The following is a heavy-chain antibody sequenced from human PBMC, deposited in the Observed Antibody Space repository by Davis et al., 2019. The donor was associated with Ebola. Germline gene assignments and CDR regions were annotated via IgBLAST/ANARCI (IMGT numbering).Heavy chain of an antibody. Sequence: PGGSLRLSCAASGFTFSSYGMHWVRQAPGKGLEWVAVISYDGSNKYYADSVKGRFTISRDNSKNTLYLQMNSLRAEDTAVYYCAKEAIAVAYFDYWGQGTLVTVSS. CDR3: AKEAIAVAYFDY. D-gene: IGHD6-19*01. CDR1: GFTFSSYG. J-gene: IGHJ4*02. CDR2: ISYDGSNK. V-gene: IGHV3-30*18.